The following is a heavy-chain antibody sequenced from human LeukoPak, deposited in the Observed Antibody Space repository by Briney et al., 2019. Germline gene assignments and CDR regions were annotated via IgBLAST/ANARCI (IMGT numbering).Heavy chain of an antibody. J-gene: IGHJ6*03. Sequence: KPSETLSLTCAVYGGSFSGYYWSWIRQPPGKGLEWIGEINHSGSTNYNPSLKSRVTISVDTSKNQFSLKLSSVTAADTAVYYCARGGATYYYYYYYMDVWGKGTTVTVSS. V-gene: IGHV4-34*01. CDR2: INHSGST. CDR3: ARGGATYYYYYYYMDV. CDR1: GGSFSGYY.